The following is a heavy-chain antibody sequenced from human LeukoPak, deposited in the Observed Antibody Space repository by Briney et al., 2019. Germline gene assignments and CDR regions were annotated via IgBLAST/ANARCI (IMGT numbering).Heavy chain of an antibody. CDR2: IKQDGSEK. D-gene: IGHD5-18*01. CDR3: ARSGGPEYSYGILGD. CDR1: GFTFSSYW. V-gene: IGHV3-7*01. Sequence: PGGSLRLSCAASGFTFSSYWMSWVRQAPGKGLEWVANIKQDGSEKYYVDSVKGRFTNSRDNAKNSLYLQMNSLRAEDTAVYYCARSGGPEYSYGILGDWGQGTLVTVSS. J-gene: IGHJ4*02.